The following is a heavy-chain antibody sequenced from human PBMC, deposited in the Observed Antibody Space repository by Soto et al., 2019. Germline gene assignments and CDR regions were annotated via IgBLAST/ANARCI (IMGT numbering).Heavy chain of an antibody. D-gene: IGHD5-12*01. CDR3: AKVFVATIREGFDY. CDR1: GFTFRQYA. CDR2: ISDSGTRT. V-gene: IGHV3-23*01. J-gene: IGHJ4*02. Sequence: EAQLLESGGGLVQPGESLRLSCAASGFTFRQYAMSWVRQAPGKGLEWVSAISDSGTRTYYADSVKGRFTVSRDNSRNTLYLQMNSTSAEDTAVYYCAKVFVATIREGFDYWGQGTLVTVSS.